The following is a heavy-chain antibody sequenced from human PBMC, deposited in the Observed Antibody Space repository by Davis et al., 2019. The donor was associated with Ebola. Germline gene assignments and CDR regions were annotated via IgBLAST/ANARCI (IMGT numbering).Heavy chain of an antibody. V-gene: IGHV1-24*01. CDR1: GYTLTELS. CDR2: FDPDDGET. CDR3: ATDVWGTGKIAARPIDY. J-gene: IGHJ4*02. Sequence: ASVKVSCKVSGYTLTELSMHWVRQAPGKGLEWMGGFDPDDGETIYAQKFQGRVTMTEDTSTDTAYMELSSLRSEDTAVYYCATDVWGTGKIAARPIDYWGQGTLVTVSS. D-gene: IGHD6-6*01.